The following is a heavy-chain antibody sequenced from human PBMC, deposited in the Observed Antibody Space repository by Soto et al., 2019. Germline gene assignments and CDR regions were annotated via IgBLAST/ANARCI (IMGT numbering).Heavy chain of an antibody. D-gene: IGHD1-26*01. CDR1: GFTFSSYS. CDR2: ISSSSSYI. Sequence: GGSLRLSCAASGFTFSSYSMNWVRQAPGKGLEWVSSISSSSSYIYYADSVKGRFTISRDNAKNSLYLQMNSLRAEDTAVYYCARTPPLYSGSYRSKTYYYYGMDVWGQGTTVTVSS. J-gene: IGHJ6*02. CDR3: ARTPPLYSGSYRSKTYYYYGMDV. V-gene: IGHV3-21*01.